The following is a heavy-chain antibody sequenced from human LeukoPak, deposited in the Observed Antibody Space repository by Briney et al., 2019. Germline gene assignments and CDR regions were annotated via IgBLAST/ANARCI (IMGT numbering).Heavy chain of an antibody. J-gene: IGHJ3*02. CDR3: ARNLGYCSSTSCYEGAFDI. Sequence: GGSLRLSCAASGFTFNSYWMSWVRQAPGKGLEWVANIKQDGSEKYYVDSVKGRSTISRDNAKNSLYLQMNSLRAEDTAVYYCARNLGYCSSTSCYEGAFDIWGQGTMVTVSS. V-gene: IGHV3-7*03. D-gene: IGHD2-2*01. CDR1: GFTFNSYW. CDR2: IKQDGSEK.